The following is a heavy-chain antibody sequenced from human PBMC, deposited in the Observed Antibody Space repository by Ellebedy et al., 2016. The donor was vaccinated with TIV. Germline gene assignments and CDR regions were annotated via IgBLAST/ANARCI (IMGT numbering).Heavy chain of an antibody. Sequence: GGSLRLSCTASGFTLTNYWVTWVRQAPGKGLEWVANINEDGTKKHYVDSVKGRFTISRDNAGNSLYLHMNSLGAEDTSVYYCARAIYGASYLWGRGTLSLSPQ. CDR1: GFTLTNYW. D-gene: IGHD4-17*01. J-gene: IGHJ2*01. CDR3: ARAIYGASYL. V-gene: IGHV3-7*01. CDR2: INEDGTKK.